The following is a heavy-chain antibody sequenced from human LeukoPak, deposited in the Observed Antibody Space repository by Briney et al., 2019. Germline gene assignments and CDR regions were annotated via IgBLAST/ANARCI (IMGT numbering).Heavy chain of an antibody. J-gene: IGHJ6*04. CDR2: XXSKTDGGTT. CDR3: TTDLAAADYYYGMDV. CDR1: GFTFSNAW. V-gene: IGHV3-15*01. D-gene: IGHD6-13*01. Sequence: NPGGSLRLSCAASGFTFSNAWMSWVRQAPGKGXXXXXXXXSKTDGGTTDYAAPVKGRFTISRDDSKNTLYLQMNSLKTEDTAVYYCTTDLAAADYYYGMDVWGKGTTVTVSS.